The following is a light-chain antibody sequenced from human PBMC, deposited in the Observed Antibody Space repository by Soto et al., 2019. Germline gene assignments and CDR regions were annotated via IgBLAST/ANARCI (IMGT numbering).Light chain of an antibody. V-gene: IGLV2-14*01. CDR3: CSYTSSSTVV. CDR1: SSDVGVYIF. J-gene: IGLJ2*01. Sequence: QSALTQPASVSGSPGQSITISCTGTSSDVGVYIFVSWYQQHAGKAPKLMIYEVSNRPSGVSYRFSGSKSGNTASLTISGLQAEDEADYYCCSYTSSSTVVFGGGTKLTVL. CDR2: EVS.